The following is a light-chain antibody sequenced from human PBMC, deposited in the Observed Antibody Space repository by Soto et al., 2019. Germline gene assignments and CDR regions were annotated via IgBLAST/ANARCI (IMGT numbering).Light chain of an antibody. CDR3: QQRSNWPLFT. Sequence: EIVLTQSPATLSWSPGERATLSCRASQSVSSSLAWYQQKPGQAPRLLIYDASNRATGIPARFSGSGSGTDFTLTISSLEPEDFAVYYCQQRSNWPLFTFGPGTKVDIK. CDR1: QSVSSS. V-gene: IGKV3-11*01. J-gene: IGKJ3*01. CDR2: DAS.